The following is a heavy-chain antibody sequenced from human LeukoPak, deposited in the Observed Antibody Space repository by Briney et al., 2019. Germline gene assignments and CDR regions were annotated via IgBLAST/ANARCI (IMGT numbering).Heavy chain of an antibody. J-gene: IGHJ4*02. CDR2: ISSSSSTI. CDR3: AKDRGLTGAIDY. V-gene: IGHV3-48*01. D-gene: IGHD1-7*01. CDR1: GFTFSSYR. Sequence: TGGSLRLSCAASGFTFSSYRMIWVRQTPGKGLEWVSSISSSSSTINYADSMRGRFTISRDNSKNTLYLQMNSLRAEDTAVYYCAKDRGLTGAIDYWGQGTLVTVSS.